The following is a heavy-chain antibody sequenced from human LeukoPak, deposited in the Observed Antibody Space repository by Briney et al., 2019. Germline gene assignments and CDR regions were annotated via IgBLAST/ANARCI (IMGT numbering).Heavy chain of an antibody. CDR3: ARGVGATFDAFDI. V-gene: IGHV1-18*01. CDR1: GYTXRTYG. D-gene: IGHD1-26*01. Sequence: GASVKVSCKGSGYTXRTYGISWVRQAPGQGLEWMGWISVHNGNTNYAQKVQGRVTMTTDTSTSTAYMELRSLRSDDTAVYHCARGVGATFDAFDIWGQGTMVTVSS. J-gene: IGHJ3*02. CDR2: ISVHNGNT.